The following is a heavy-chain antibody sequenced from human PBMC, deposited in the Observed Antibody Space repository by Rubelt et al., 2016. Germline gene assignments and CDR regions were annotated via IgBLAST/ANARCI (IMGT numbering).Heavy chain of an antibody. CDR3: ARGKEGLGVTMMDY. CDR1: GGSFSGYY. CDR2: INHSGST. Sequence: QVQLQQWGAGLLKPSETLSLTCAVYGGSFSGYYWSWIRQPPGKGLEWIGEINHSGSTNDNPSLKSRVPRSVDTSKSQFSLKLSSVTAADTAVYYGARGKEGLGVTMMDYWGQGTLVTVSS. V-gene: IGHV4-34*01. J-gene: IGHJ4*02. D-gene: IGHD3-22*01.